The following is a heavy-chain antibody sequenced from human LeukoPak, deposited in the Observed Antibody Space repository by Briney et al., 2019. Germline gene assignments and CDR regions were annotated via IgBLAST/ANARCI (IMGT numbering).Heavy chain of an antibody. D-gene: IGHD5-12*01. V-gene: IGHV4-30-2*01. Sequence: SETLSLTCAVSGGSISSDGYSWSWVRQPPGKGLEWIGYIYHSGTTYYNPSLKSRVSVSVDRSKNQFSLNLSSVTAADTAVYYCVRVSTYCGYGSFWFDPWGQGTLVTVSS. CDR3: VRVSTYCGYGSFWFDP. J-gene: IGHJ5*02. CDR1: GGSISSDGYS. CDR2: IYHSGTT.